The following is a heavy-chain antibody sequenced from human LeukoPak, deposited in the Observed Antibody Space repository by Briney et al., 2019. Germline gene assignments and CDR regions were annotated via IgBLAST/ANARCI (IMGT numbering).Heavy chain of an antibody. D-gene: IGHD1-26*01. CDR1: GGSISSSSYY. CDR2: IYYSGST. J-gene: IGHJ3*02. Sequence: SETLSLTCTVSGGSISSSSYYWGWIRQPPGKGLEWIGSIYYSGSTYYNPSLKSRVTISVDTSKNQFSLKLSSVTAADTAVYYCARNSGSYPYDAFDIWGQGTMVTVSS. V-gene: IGHV4-39*01. CDR3: ARNSGSYPYDAFDI.